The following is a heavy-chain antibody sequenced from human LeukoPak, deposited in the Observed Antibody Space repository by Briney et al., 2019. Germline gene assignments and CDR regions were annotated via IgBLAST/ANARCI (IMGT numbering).Heavy chain of an antibody. CDR3: ARSRRRDYYDSSGYHDY. D-gene: IGHD3-22*01. V-gene: IGHV1-18*01. CDR1: GYTFTSYG. CDR2: ISAYNGNT. Sequence: ASVKVSCKASGYTFTSYGISWVRQAPGQGLEWMGWISAYNGNTNYAQKLQGRATMTTDTSTSTAYMELRSLRSDDTAVYYCARSRRRDYYDSSGYHDYWGQGTLVTVSS. J-gene: IGHJ4*02.